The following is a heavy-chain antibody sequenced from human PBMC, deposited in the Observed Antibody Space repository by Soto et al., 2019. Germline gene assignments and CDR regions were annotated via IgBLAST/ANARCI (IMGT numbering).Heavy chain of an antibody. V-gene: IGHV1-69*06. D-gene: IGHD2-2*01. J-gene: IGHJ4*02. CDR2: IIPIFGTA. CDR3: ASVPYIYCSSTSCYFDY. Sequence: SVKVSCKASGGTFSSYAISWVRQAPGQGLEWMGGIIPIFGTANYAQKFQGRVTITADKSTSTAYMELSSLRSEDTAVYFFASVPYIYCSSTSCYFDYWGQGTLVTVSS. CDR1: GGTFSSYA.